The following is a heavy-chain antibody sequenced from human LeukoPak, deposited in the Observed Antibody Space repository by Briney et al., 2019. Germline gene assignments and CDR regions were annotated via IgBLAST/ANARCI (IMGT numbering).Heavy chain of an antibody. J-gene: IGHJ4*02. Sequence: GGSLRLSCAASGFTFSSYGMHWVRQAPGKGLEWVAVISYDGSNKYYADSVKGRFTISRDNSKNTLYLQMNSLRAEDTAVYYCAKVRPLVVVTASLDYWGQGTLVTVPS. CDR3: AKVRPLVVVTASLDY. CDR2: ISYDGSNK. V-gene: IGHV3-30*18. D-gene: IGHD2-21*02. CDR1: GFTFSSYG.